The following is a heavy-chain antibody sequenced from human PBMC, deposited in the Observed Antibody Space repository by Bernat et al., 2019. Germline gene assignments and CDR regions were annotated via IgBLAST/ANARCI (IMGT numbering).Heavy chain of an antibody. D-gene: IGHD2-2*01. CDR2: IHYRGST. Sequence: QLQLQESGPGLVKPSETLSLTCTVSGGSISSSSYYWGWIRQPPGKGLEWIGSIHYRGSTYYNPSLKNRVTISVDTSKNQFSLKLSSVTAADTAVYYCARLRRGVVPAAIKPGYYYMDVWGKGTTVTVSS. V-gene: IGHV4-39*01. CDR1: GGSISSSSYY. J-gene: IGHJ6*03. CDR3: ARLRRGVVPAAIKPGYYYMDV.